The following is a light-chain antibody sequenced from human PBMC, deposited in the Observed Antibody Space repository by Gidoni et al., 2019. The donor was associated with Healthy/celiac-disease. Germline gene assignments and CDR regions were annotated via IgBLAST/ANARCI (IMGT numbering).Light chain of an antibody. V-gene: IGLV3-1*01. CDR3: QAWDSSIVV. CDR1: KLGDKY. CDR2: QDS. J-gene: IGLJ2*01. Sequence: SYELTQPPSVSVSPGQTASITCSGDKLGDKYACWYQQTPGQSPVLVIYQDSKRPSGIPERFPGSNSGNTATLTISGTQAMDEADYYCQAWDSSIVVFGGGTKLTVL.